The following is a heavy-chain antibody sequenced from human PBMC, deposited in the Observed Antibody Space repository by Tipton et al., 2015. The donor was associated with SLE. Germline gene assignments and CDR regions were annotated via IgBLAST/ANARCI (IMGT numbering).Heavy chain of an antibody. Sequence: TLSLTCTVSGASIGSGTYYWGWIRQPPGKGLEWIGYIYYSGSTNCNPSLESRLTISVDTSKNQFSLKLNSVTAADTAVYYCARGSSAFEIWGQGTLVTVSS. D-gene: IGHD3-10*01. CDR3: ARGSSAFEI. J-gene: IGHJ3*02. V-gene: IGHV4-61*01. CDR1: GASIGSGTYY. CDR2: IYYSGST.